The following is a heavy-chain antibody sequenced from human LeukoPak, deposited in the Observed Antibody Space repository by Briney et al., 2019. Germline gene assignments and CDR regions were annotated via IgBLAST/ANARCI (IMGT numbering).Heavy chain of an antibody. V-gene: IGHV3-23*01. Sequence: GGSLRLSCAASGFTFSSYAMSWVRQAPGKGLEWVSALSGSGGSTYYADSVKGRFTISRDNSKNTLYLQMNSLRAEDTAVYYCAKGTYGAYYPDAFDIWGQGTMVTVSS. CDR2: LSGSGGST. D-gene: IGHD3-10*01. J-gene: IGHJ3*02. CDR3: AKGTYGAYYPDAFDI. CDR1: GFTFSSYA.